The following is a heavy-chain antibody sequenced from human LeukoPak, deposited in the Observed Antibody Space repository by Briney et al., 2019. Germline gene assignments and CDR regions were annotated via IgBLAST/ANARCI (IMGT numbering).Heavy chain of an antibody. CDR2: ISYDGSNK. Sequence: GRSLRLSCAASGFTFSSYAMHWVRQAPGKGLEWVAVISYDGSNKYYADSVKGRFTISRDNSKNTLYLQMNSLRAEDTAVYYCARMGLRLGELSSRRGYFDYWGQGALVTVSS. CDR1: GFTFSSYA. J-gene: IGHJ4*02. D-gene: IGHD3-16*02. V-gene: IGHV3-30*04. CDR3: ARMGLRLGELSSRRGYFDY.